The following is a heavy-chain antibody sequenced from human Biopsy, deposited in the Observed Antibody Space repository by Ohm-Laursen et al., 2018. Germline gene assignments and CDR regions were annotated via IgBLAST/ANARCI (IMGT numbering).Heavy chain of an antibody. CDR2: ISACGNHI. D-gene: IGHD2-8*01. CDR1: GFTFCGIS. V-gene: IGHV3-21*01. Sequence: SLRLSCAASGFTFCGISMNWVCQAPGKGQEWVSSISACGNHIYYTDSVKGRFTVSRDNGKNSVYLQMNSLRVEDTAVYYCSRDGEAKYCKHGVCPSDFWGQGTLVTVSS. CDR3: SRDGEAKYCKHGVCPSDF. J-gene: IGHJ4*02.